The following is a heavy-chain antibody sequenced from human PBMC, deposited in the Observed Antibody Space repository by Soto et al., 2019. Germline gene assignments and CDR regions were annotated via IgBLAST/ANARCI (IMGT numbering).Heavy chain of an antibody. Sequence: GGSLRLSCAASGFTFSSYWMSWVRQAPGKGLEWVANIKQDGSEKYYVDSVKGRFTISRDNAKNSLYLQMNSLRAEDTAVYYCARSSILFNPYFDTWGQGTMVTVSS. CDR3: ARSSILFNPYFDT. D-gene: IGHD2-2*02. CDR1: GFTFSSYW. CDR2: IKQDGSEK. V-gene: IGHV3-7*01. J-gene: IGHJ3*02.